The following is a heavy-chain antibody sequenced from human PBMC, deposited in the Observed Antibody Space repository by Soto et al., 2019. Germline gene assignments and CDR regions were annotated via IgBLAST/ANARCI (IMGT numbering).Heavy chain of an antibody. CDR2: TSAYNGNT. J-gene: IGHJ3*02. D-gene: IGHD5-12*01. Sequence: ASVKVSCKASGYTFTSYGISWVRQAPGQGLEWMGWTSAYNGNTNYAQKLQGTVTMTTDTSTSTAYMELRSVRSDDTAVYYCARDRGRDGYEADAFDIWGQGTMVTVSS. CDR1: GYTFTSYG. V-gene: IGHV1-18*01. CDR3: ARDRGRDGYEADAFDI.